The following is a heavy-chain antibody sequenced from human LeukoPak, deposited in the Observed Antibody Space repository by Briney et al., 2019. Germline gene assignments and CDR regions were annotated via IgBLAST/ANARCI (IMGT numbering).Heavy chain of an antibody. D-gene: IGHD6-13*01. CDR1: GCTFSSYW. CDR2: ISGSGGST. J-gene: IGHJ4*02. CDR3: AKGAAAGFYFDY. Sequence: PGGSLRLSCAASGCTFSSYWLSWVRRAPGKGREGVSAISGSGGSTYYADSVKGRFTISRDNSKNTLYLQLNSLRAEDTAVYYCAKGAAAGFYFDYWGQGTLVT. V-gene: IGHV3-23*01.